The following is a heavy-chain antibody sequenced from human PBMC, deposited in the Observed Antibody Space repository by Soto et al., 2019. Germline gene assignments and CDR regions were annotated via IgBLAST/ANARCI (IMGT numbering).Heavy chain of an antibody. D-gene: IGHD5-12*01. CDR3: AREKGYISGPKNFDY. CDR2: IYDSGSS. Sequence: SETLSLTCTVSGASITSGDYFWSWIRQSPGKGLEWIGYIYDSGSSYYNPSLKSRVTMSVDTSKNQFSLKVTSVTAADTAVYYCAREKGYISGPKNFDYWGQGTLVTVSS. CDR1: GASITSGDYF. V-gene: IGHV4-30-4*01. J-gene: IGHJ4*02.